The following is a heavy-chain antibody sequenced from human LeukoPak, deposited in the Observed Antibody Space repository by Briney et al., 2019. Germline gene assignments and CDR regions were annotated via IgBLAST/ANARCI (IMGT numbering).Heavy chain of an antibody. Sequence: GGSLRLSCAASGFTVSSNYMSWVRQAPGKGLEWVSAISGSGGSTYYADSVKGRFTISRDNSKNTLYLQMNSLRAEDTAVYYCAKSVWYQLLPFDYWGQGTLVTVSS. J-gene: IGHJ4*02. D-gene: IGHD2-2*01. CDR1: GFTVSSNY. V-gene: IGHV3-23*01. CDR2: ISGSGGST. CDR3: AKSVWYQLLPFDY.